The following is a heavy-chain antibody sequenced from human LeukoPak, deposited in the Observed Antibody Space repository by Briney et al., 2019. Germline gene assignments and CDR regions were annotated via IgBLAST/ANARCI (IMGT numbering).Heavy chain of an antibody. V-gene: IGHV4-34*01. J-gene: IGHJ5*02. CDR3: ARDCSGGSLLGWFDP. CDR1: GGSFSGYY. CDR2: INHSGST. D-gene: IGHD2-15*01. Sequence: SETLSLTCAVYGGSFSGYYWSWIRQPPGKGLEWIGEINHSGSTNYNPSLKSRVTISVDTSKNQFSLKLSSVTAADTAVYYCARDCSGGSLLGWFDPWGQGTLVTVSS.